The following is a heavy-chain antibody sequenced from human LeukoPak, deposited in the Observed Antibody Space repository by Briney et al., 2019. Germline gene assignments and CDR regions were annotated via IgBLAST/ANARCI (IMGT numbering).Heavy chain of an antibody. V-gene: IGHV3-23*01. Sequence: PGGSLRLSCAASGFTFSSYAMSWVRQAPGEGLEWVSAISGSGGSTYYADSVKGRSTISRDNSKTTLYLQMNSLRAEDTAVYYCAKALSQWTVTTGFDYWGQGTLVTVSS. CDR2: ISGSGGST. CDR1: GFTFSSYA. J-gene: IGHJ4*02. D-gene: IGHD4-17*01. CDR3: AKALSQWTVTTGFDY.